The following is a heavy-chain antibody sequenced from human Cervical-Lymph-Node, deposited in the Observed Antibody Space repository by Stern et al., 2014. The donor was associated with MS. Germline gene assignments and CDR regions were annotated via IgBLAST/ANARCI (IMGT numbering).Heavy chain of an antibody. CDR2: ISYSGST. V-gene: IGHV4-30-4*01. D-gene: IGHD5-12*01. CDR3: ANGLNWFDP. Sequence: QVQLQESGPGLVKPSQTLSLTCTVSGGSITSGDYYWTWVRQPPGKGLEWIGYISYSGSTSYNPSLKSRLTMSVDASKNQVSLKLTSVTAADTAVYYCANGLNWFDPWGQGTLVTVSS. CDR1: GGSITSGDYY. J-gene: IGHJ5*02.